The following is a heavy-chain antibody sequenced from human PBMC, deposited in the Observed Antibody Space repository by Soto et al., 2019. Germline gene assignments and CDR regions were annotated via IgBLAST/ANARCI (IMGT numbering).Heavy chain of an antibody. CDR1: GGSISSYY. V-gene: IGHV4-59*01. D-gene: IGHD2-15*01. Sequence: PSETLSLTCIVSGGSISSYYWSWIRQPPGKGLEWIGYIYYNGYTNYNPSLKSRVTISVDTSKNQFSLKLSSVTAADTAVYYCARDRGHCSGGSCYPTNYFDYWGQGTLVTVSS. CDR3: ARDRGHCSGGSCYPTNYFDY. CDR2: IYYNGYT. J-gene: IGHJ4*02.